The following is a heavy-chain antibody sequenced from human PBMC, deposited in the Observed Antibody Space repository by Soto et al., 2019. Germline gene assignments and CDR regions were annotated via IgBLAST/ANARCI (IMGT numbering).Heavy chain of an antibody. CDR3: ARLNDYGDFEYFQH. D-gene: IGHD4-17*01. CDR1: VYSFTSFW. J-gene: IGHJ1*01. Sequence: GESLKISCKGSVYSFTSFWIGWVRQMPGKGLEWMGIIYPGDSDSRYSPSFQGQVTISSDKSISTAYLQWSSLKASDTAIYYCARLNDYGDFEYFQHWGQGTLVTVSS. V-gene: IGHV5-51*01. CDR2: IYPGDSDS.